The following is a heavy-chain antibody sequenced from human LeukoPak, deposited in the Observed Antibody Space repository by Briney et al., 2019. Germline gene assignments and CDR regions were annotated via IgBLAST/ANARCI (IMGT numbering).Heavy chain of an antibody. Sequence: GGSLRLSCAASGFTVSSNYMSWVRQAPGKGLEWVSVIYSGGSTYYADSVKGRFTISRDNSENTLYLQMNSLRAEDTAVYYCARAGWSTEIDYWGQGTLVTVST. CDR1: GFTVSSNY. D-gene: IGHD3-3*01. V-gene: IGHV3-53*01. CDR2: IYSGGST. CDR3: ARAGWSTEIDY. J-gene: IGHJ4*02.